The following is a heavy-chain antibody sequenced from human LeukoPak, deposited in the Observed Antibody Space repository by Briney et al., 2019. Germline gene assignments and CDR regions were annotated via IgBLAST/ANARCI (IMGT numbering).Heavy chain of an antibody. D-gene: IGHD5-12*01. CDR1: GFSFGDYA. Sequence: GGSLRLSCTASGFSFGDYAMSWVRQAPGKGLEWVGFIRSKAYGGTTEYAASVKGRFPISRDDSKSIAYLQMNSLKPEDTAVYYCTRDSGVATISYYFDYWGQGTLVTVSS. J-gene: IGHJ4*02. CDR2: IRSKAYGGTT. CDR3: TRDSGVATISYYFDY. V-gene: IGHV3-49*04.